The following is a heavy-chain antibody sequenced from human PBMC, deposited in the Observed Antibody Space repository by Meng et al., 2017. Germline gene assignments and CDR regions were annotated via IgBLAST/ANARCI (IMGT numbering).Heavy chain of an antibody. CDR2: ICHSGST. J-gene: IGHJ3*02. CDR3: AKGTLGATTDAFDI. Sequence: SETLSLTCTVSGYSISSGYYWGWIRQPPGKGLEWIGSICHSGSTYYNPSLKSRVTISVDTAKNQFSLKLSSVTAADTAVYYCAKGTLGATTDAFDIWGQGTMVTVSS. CDR1: GYSISSGYY. D-gene: IGHD1-26*01. V-gene: IGHV4-38-2*02.